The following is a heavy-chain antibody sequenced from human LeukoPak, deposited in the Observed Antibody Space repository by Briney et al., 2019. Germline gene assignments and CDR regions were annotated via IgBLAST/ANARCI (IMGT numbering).Heavy chain of an antibody. CDR2: ISSNGKTI. Sequence: GGSLRLSCATSGFTFSSYNMNWVRQAAGKGVEWVSFISSNGKTIHYADSVKGRFTISRDNDKNSLDLKMDRQRDDDTAVYQCATGSYSSGVNYWGQGTLVTVSS. J-gene: IGHJ4*02. CDR3: ATGSYSSGVNY. D-gene: IGHD6-19*01. CDR1: GFTFSSYN. V-gene: IGHV3-48*02.